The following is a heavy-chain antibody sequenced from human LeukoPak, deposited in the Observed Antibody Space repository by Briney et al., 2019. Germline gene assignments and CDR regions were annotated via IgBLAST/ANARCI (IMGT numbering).Heavy chain of an antibody. CDR2: IWYGGSNK. CDR1: GFTFSSYG. D-gene: IGHD3-22*01. Sequence: PGGSLRLSCAASGFTFSSYGMHWVRQAPGKGLEWVAVIWYGGSNKYYADSVKGRFTISRDNSKNTLYLQMNSLRAEDTAVYYCAKGPSTYYYDSSGLDFDYWGQGTLVTVSS. V-gene: IGHV3-30*02. J-gene: IGHJ4*02. CDR3: AKGPSTYYYDSSGLDFDY.